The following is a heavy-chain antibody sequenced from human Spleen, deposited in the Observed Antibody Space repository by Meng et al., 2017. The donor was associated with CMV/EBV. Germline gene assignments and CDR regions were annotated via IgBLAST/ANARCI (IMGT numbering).Heavy chain of an antibody. CDR2: IYYSGST. Sequence: GSISSSGYYWTWIRQHPGKGLEWIGYIYYSGSTHYNPSLKSRLTISMDTSKNQFSLRLSSVTAAETAVYYCATFRIYGSGTYYNDFWGQGTLATVSS. CDR3: ATFRIYGSGTYYNDF. D-gene: IGHD3-10*01. J-gene: IGHJ4*02. CDR1: GSISSSGYY. V-gene: IGHV4-31*02.